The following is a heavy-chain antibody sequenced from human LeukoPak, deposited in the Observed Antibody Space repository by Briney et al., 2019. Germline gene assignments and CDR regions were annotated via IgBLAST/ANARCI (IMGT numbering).Heavy chain of an antibody. CDR1: GYTFTSYG. CDR2: ISAYNGNT. CDR3: AKATTVTTRGPFDY. D-gene: IGHD4-17*01. J-gene: IGHJ4*02. Sequence: GASVKVSYKASGYTFTSYGISWVRQAPGQGLEWMGWISAYNGNTNYAQKLQGRVTMTTDTSTSTAYMELRSLRSDDTAVYYCAKATTVTTRGPFDYWGQGTLVTVSS. V-gene: IGHV1-18*01.